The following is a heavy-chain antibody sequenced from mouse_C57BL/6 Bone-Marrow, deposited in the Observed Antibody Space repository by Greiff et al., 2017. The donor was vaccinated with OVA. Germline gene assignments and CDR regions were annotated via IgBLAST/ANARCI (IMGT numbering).Heavy chain of an antibody. Sequence: VQLQQSGTVLARPGASVKMSCKTSGYTFTSYWMHWVKQRPGQGLEWIGAIYPGNSDTSYNQKFKGKAKLTAVTSASTAYMELSSLTNEDSAVYYCTRSNYLAQSCYAMDYWGQGTSVTVSS. CDR2: IYPGNSDT. CDR1: GYTFTSYW. J-gene: IGHJ4*01. D-gene: IGHD6-1*01. CDR3: TRSNYLAQSCYAMDY. V-gene: IGHV1-5*01.